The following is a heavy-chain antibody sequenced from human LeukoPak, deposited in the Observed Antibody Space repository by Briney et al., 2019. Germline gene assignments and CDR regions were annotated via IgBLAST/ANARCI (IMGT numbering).Heavy chain of an antibody. J-gene: IGHJ4*02. Sequence: ASVKVFCKASGYTFTSYGISWVRQAPGQGLEWMGWISAYNGNTNYAQKLQDRVALTTDTSTSTAYMELRSLRSDDTAVYFCARPAVVAAQFDYWGQGTRVAVSS. V-gene: IGHV1-18*01. CDR2: ISAYNGNT. CDR3: ARPAVVAAQFDY. D-gene: IGHD2-15*01. CDR1: GYTFTSYG.